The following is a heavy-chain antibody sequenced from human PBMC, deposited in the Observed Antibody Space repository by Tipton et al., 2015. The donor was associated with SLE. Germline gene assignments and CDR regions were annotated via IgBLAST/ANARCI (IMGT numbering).Heavy chain of an antibody. CDR3: ARQLWFGEFHFDN. V-gene: IGHV4-59*08. CDR1: GGSISSYY. D-gene: IGHD3-10*01. CDR2: IYNSGST. J-gene: IGHJ4*02. Sequence: TLSLTCTVSGGSISSYYWSWIRQPPGKGLEWIGYIYNSGSTNYNPSLKSRVTISVDTSKNQFSLKLSSVTAADTATYYCARQLWFGEFHFDNWGQGTLVTVSS.